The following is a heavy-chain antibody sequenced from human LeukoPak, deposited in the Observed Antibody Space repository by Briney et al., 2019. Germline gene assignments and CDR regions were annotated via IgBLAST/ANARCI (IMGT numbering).Heavy chain of an antibody. D-gene: IGHD3-22*01. CDR3: AKSTLIVVITLFDY. Sequence: PGGTLRLSCAASGFTFSNYGMTWVRQAPGKGLEWVSAISGSGGSTYYADSVKGRFTISRDNSKNTLCLQMNSLRAEDTAVYYCAKSTLIVVITLFDYWGQGTLVTVSS. CDR2: ISGSGGST. CDR1: GFTFSNYG. J-gene: IGHJ4*02. V-gene: IGHV3-23*01.